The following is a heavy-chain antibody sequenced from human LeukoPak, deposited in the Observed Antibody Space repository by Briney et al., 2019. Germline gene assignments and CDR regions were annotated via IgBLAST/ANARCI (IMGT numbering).Heavy chain of an antibody. CDR3: GRVRPQDGFDI. CDR2: IYPGDSDT. CDR1: GYSFTSYW. V-gene: IGHV5-51*01. J-gene: IGHJ3*02. Sequence: GESLKISCKGSGYSFTSYWIGWVRQMPGKGLEWMGTIYPGDSDTRYSPSFQGQVSISADKSISTAYLQWSSLKASDTAMYYCGRVRPQDGFDIWGQGTMVTVSS.